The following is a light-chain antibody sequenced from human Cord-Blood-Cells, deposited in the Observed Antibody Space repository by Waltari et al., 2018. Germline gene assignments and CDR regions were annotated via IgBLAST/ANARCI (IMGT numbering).Light chain of an antibody. V-gene: IGLV1-47*01. CDR3: AAWDDSLSGPV. CDR2: RNN. CDR1: SSNIGSNY. J-gene: IGLJ3*02. Sequence: QSVLTQPPSASGTPGQRVTISCSGSSSNIGSNYVYWYQQLPGTAPKLLIYRNNQRPSGVPDRVSGSKSGTSASLAISGLRSEDEADYYWAAWDDSLSGPVFGGGTKLTVL.